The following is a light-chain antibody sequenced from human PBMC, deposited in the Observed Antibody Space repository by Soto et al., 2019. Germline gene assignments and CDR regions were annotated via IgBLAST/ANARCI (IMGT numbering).Light chain of an antibody. V-gene: IGKV1-27*01. CDR3: QQYDNGPLT. CDR2: TAS. CDR1: QDIKSS. J-gene: IGKJ4*01. Sequence: DIQMTQSPPSLSASIGDRVSITCRASQDIKSSLAWYQKKPGEPPKLLIFTASRSEAGVPSHFRGSGSGTDFTLTITGLQPEDFAAYYCQQYDNGPLTFGGGTEVE.